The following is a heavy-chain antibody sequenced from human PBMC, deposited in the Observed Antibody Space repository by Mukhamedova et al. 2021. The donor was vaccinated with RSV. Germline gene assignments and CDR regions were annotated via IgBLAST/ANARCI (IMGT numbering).Heavy chain of an antibody. D-gene: IGHD5-12*01. J-gene: IGHJ5*02. Sequence: HWVRQAPGKGLEWVAFISYDGSKKYYADSVKGRFTISRDNSKNTLYLQMNSLRAEDTAVYYCAKDTGYSGYGPFDPWGQGTLVSV. V-gene: IGHV3-30*18. CDR2: ISYDGSKK. CDR3: AKDTGYSGYGPFDP.